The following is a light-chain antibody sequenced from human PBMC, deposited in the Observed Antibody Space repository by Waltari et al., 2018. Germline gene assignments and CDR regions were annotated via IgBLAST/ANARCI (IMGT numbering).Light chain of an antibody. CDR2: GAS. J-gene: IGKJ2*01. Sequence: EIVLTQSPGTLSLSPGEGATLSCRASQSVTSNYLAWYQQNPGQVPRLLIHGASSRAPGIPDRCSGSGSGTDFTLTISRLEPEDFGIYYCQQYSNSPLTFGQGTKLEI. CDR1: QSVTSNY. CDR3: QQYSNSPLT. V-gene: IGKV3-20*01.